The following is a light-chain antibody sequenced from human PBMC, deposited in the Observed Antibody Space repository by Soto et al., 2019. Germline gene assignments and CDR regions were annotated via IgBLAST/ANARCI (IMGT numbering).Light chain of an antibody. CDR3: QSFDSSLNERV. CDR2: DNT. J-gene: IGLJ3*02. Sequence: QSVLTQPPSVSGAPGQRVTISGPGSSSNIGAVYDVHWYQQLPGTAPKLLIYDNTNRPSGVPDRFSGSKSGTSASLAITGRQAEDEADYYCQSFDSSLNERVFGGGTKLTVL. V-gene: IGLV1-40*01. CDR1: SSNIGAVYD.